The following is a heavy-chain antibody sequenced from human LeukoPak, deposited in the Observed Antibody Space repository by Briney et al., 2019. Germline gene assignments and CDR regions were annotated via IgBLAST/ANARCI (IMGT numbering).Heavy chain of an antibody. Sequence: GGSLRLSRAASVYTPKTYPIQWGPDAPGRGREGGARIQDDGAKTNYAGSVRGRFTISRDNSRSTVYLQMNSLKPDDTAVYYCATQTITLVVVISPFDYWGQGALVTVSS. V-gene: IGHV3-30*02. CDR3: ATQTITLVVVISPFDY. D-gene: IGHD3-22*01. CDR1: VYTPKTYP. J-gene: IGHJ4*02. CDR2: IQDDGAKT.